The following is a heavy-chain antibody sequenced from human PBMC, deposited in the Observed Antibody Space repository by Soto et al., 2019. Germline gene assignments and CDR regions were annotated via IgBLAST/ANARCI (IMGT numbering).Heavy chain of an antibody. Sequence: QVQLVQSGAEVKKPGSSVKVSCKASGGTFSSYAISWVRQAPGQGLEWMGGIIPIFGTANYAQKFQGRVTITAEKSTSTAYMELSSLRSEDTAVYYCARDRGGSGWKTKTFDYWGQGTLVTVSS. V-gene: IGHV1-69*06. CDR3: ARDRGGSGWKTKTFDY. D-gene: IGHD6-19*01. CDR1: GGTFSSYA. CDR2: IIPIFGTA. J-gene: IGHJ4*02.